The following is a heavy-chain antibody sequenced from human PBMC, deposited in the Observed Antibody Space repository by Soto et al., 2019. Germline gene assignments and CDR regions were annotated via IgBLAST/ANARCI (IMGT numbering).Heavy chain of an antibody. CDR2: INVGNANT. Sequence: ASVKVSCKASGYTFASYAIHWVRQAPGQRLEWMGWINVGNANTRYSQNFQDRVTITRDTSARTAYMELSSLRSEDTALYYCARERPTEATFSFDSWGQGTQVTVSS. CDR1: GYTFASYA. D-gene: IGHD4-17*01. CDR3: ARERPTEATFSFDS. V-gene: IGHV1-3*01. J-gene: IGHJ4*02.